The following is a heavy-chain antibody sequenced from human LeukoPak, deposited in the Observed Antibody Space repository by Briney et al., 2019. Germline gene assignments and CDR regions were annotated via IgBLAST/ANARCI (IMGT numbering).Heavy chain of an antibody. CDR1: GGTFSSYA. CDR3: ARTAARRFDY. CDR2: VNPTGGST. Sequence: ASVKVSCKASGGTFSSYAISWVRQAPGQGLEWMGIVNPTGGSTTYAQKFQGRVTMTRDTSTSTVYMELSSLRSDDTAVYYCARTAARRFDYWGQGTLVTVSS. V-gene: IGHV1-46*01. D-gene: IGHD6-6*01. J-gene: IGHJ4*02.